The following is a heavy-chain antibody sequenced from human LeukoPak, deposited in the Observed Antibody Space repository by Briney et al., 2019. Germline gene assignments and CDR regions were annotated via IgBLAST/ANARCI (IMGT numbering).Heavy chain of an antibody. CDR2: KNPNSGNT. CDR3: ARSLGYCSGGSC. Sequence: ASVKVSCKASGYTFTSYDINWVRQATGQGLEWMEWKNPNSGNTGYAQKFQGRVTMTRNTSISTAYMELSSLRSEDTAVYYCARSLGYCSGGSCWGQGTLVTVSS. CDR1: GYTFTSYD. D-gene: IGHD2-15*01. J-gene: IGHJ4*02. V-gene: IGHV1-8*01.